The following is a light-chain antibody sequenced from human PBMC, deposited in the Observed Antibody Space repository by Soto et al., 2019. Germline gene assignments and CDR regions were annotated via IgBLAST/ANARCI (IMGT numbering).Light chain of an antibody. CDR1: QDIKNY. J-gene: IGKJ1*01. CDR2: AAS. CDR3: QQYKTYPWT. Sequence: DIQMTQSPSSLSASVVERVTITCQASQDIKNYLNWYQQKPGKAPKLLIYAASSLQSGVPSRFSGSASGTEFTLTISSLQPDDFATYYCQQYKTYPWTFGLGTKVDIK. V-gene: IGKV1-16*01.